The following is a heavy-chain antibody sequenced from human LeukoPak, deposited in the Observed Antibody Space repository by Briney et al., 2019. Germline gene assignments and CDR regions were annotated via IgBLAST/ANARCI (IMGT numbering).Heavy chain of an antibody. Sequence: SQTLSLTCTVSGGSISSGDYYWSWIRQPPGTGLEWIGYIYYSGSTYYNPSLKSRVTISVDTSKNQFSLKLSSVTAADMAVYYCARDRRARGFFDYWGQGTLVTVSS. J-gene: IGHJ4*02. CDR1: GGSISSGDYY. V-gene: IGHV4-30-4*01. CDR2: IYYSGST. CDR3: ARDRRARGFFDY.